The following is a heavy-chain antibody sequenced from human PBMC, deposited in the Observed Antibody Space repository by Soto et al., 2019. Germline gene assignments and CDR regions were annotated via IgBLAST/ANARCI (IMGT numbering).Heavy chain of an antibody. Sequence: EVQLVESGGSLVKPGGSLRLSCAASGFTFSNAWMSWVRQAPGKGLEWVGRIKSKTDGGTTDYAAPVKGRFTISRDDSKNTLYLQMNSLKTEDTAVYYCTTAGTPYYYYYMDVWGKGTTVTVSS. D-gene: IGHD2-15*01. CDR1: GFTFSNAW. CDR2: IKSKTDGGTT. V-gene: IGHV3-15*01. J-gene: IGHJ6*03. CDR3: TTAGTPYYYYYMDV.